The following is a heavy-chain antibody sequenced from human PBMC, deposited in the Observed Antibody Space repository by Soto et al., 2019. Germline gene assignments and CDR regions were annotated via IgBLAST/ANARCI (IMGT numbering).Heavy chain of an antibody. D-gene: IGHD6-13*01. CDR3: AREATAAAGKDWFDP. CDR1: GYTFTSYY. V-gene: IGHV1-46*01. Sequence: ASVKVSCKASGYTFTSYYMHWVRQAPGQGLEWMGIINPSGGSTSYAQKFQGRVTMTRDTSTSTVYMELSSLRSEDTAVYYCAREATAAAGKDWFDPWGQGTLVTVSS. CDR2: INPSGGST. J-gene: IGHJ5*02.